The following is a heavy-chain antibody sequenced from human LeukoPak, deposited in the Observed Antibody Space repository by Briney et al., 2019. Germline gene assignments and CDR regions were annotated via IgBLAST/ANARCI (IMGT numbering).Heavy chain of an antibody. D-gene: IGHD3-16*02. CDR2: MISIFGTT. Sequence: AVHVSFQASVCIFSSYGISWLRQPPARGLEWMGGMISIFGTTDYAQKFQGRVTITADESTSTAYLELSSLRSEDTAVYYCARDGAGGELSLGYYFDYWGQGTLVTVSS. V-gene: IGHV1-69*13. J-gene: IGHJ4*02. CDR3: ARDGAGGELSLGYYFDY. CDR1: VCIFSSYG.